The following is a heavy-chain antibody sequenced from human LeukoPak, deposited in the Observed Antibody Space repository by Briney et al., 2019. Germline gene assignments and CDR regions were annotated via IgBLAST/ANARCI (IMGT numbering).Heavy chain of an antibody. CDR2: INPNSGGT. V-gene: IGHV1-2*02. Sequence: ASVKVSCKASGYTFTGYYMHWVRQAPGQGLEWMGWINPNSGGTNYAQKFRGRVTMTRDTSISTAYMELSRLRSDDTAVYYCARSDCGGDCYHNWFDPWGQGTLVTVSS. CDR1: GYTFTGYY. J-gene: IGHJ5*02. D-gene: IGHD2-21*02. CDR3: ARSDCGGDCYHNWFDP.